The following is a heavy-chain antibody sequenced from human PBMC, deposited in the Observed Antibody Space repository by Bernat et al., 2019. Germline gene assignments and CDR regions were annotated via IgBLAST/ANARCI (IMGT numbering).Heavy chain of an antibody. Sequence: QVRLVESGGDLVKPGGSLRLSCAASGFTFSDYYMSWYRQAPVKGLECISYISGDSSDTNYADSVKGRFTISRDYAKNSLFLQMNSLRVEDTAVYYCARWTRDADYWGQGTLVTVSS. CDR3: ARWTRDADY. CDR1: GFTFSDYY. D-gene: IGHD4-17*01. J-gene: IGHJ4*02. V-gene: IGHV3-11*05. CDR2: ISGDSSDT.